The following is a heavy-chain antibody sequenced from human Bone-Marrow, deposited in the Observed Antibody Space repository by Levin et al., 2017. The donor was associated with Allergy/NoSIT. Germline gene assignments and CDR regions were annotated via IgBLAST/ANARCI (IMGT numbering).Heavy chain of an antibody. J-gene: IGHJ4*02. D-gene: IGHD6-13*01. CDR2: VSYSGST. CDR3: ATEPSAAGGTNPLGFDY. Sequence: PSETLSLTCAVSGGSISSSRYYWGWIRQPPGKGLEWIGSVSYSGSTYYNTSLKSRVTISVDTSRNQFSLKMSSVTAADTAAYYCATEPSAAGGTNPLGFDYWGQGTLVTVSS. CDR1: GGSISSSRYY. V-gene: IGHV4-39*07.